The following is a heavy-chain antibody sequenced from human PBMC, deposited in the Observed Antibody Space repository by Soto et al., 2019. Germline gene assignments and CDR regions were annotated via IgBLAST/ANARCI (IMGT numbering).Heavy chain of an antibody. CDR3: ARERILRGVDDY. CDR1: GFTFSSYA. D-gene: IGHD3-10*01. Sequence: QVQLVESGGGVVQTGRSLRLSCAASGFTFSSYAMHWVRQAPGKGLEWVAVISYDGSNKYYADSVKGRFTISRDNSKNTLYLQMNSLRAEDTAVYYCARERILRGVDDYWGQGTLVTVSS. J-gene: IGHJ4*02. CDR2: ISYDGSNK. V-gene: IGHV3-30-3*01.